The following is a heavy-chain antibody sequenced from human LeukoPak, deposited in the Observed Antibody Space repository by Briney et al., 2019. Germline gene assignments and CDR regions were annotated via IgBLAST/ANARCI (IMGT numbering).Heavy chain of an antibody. CDR1: GFTFSSYA. Sequence: GGSLRLSCAAFGFTFSSYAMSWVRQAPGKGLEWVSAISGSGGSTYYADSVKGRFAISRDNSKNTLYLQMNSLRAEDTAVYYCAKDRDYYGSGPDAFDIWGQGTMVTVSS. CDR3: AKDRDYYGSGPDAFDI. J-gene: IGHJ3*02. D-gene: IGHD3-10*01. V-gene: IGHV3-23*01. CDR2: ISGSGGST.